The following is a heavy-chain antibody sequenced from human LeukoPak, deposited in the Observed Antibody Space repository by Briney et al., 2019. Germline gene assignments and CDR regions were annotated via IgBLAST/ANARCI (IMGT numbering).Heavy chain of an antibody. J-gene: IGHJ6*03. CDR2: ISGDGGST. V-gene: IGHV3-43*02. D-gene: IGHD3-10*01. CDR1: GFTFDDYA. CDR3: AKATSDYGSGSYYIYYYYYMDV. Sequence: GGSLRLSCAASGFTFDDYAMHWVRQAPGKGLEWVSLISGDGGSTYYADSVKGRFTISRDNSKNSLYLQMNSLRTEDTALYYCAKATSDYGSGSYYIYYYYYMDVWGKGTTVTVSS.